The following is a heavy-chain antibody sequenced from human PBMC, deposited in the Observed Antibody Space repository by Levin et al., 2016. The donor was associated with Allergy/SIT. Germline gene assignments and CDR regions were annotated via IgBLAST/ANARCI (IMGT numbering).Heavy chain of an antibody. CDR2: ISDSGNTK. CDR3: ANMEPGR. V-gene: IGHV3-23*01. Sequence: GGSLRLSCAASGFNFRTYAMSWVRQAPGKGLEWVSGISDSGNTKAYADFVKGRFIVSRDNSKNTLFLQMNSLRVEDTAVYYCANMEPGRWGQGTLVIASS. J-gene: IGHJ4*02. CDR1: GFNFRTYA. D-gene: IGHD1-26*01.